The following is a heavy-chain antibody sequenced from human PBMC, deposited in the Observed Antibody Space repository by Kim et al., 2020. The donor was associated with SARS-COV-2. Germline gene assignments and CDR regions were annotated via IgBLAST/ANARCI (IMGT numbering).Heavy chain of an antibody. CDR3: ARFTPSAGGQPSQCFDY. D-gene: IGHD3-16*01. Sequence: SETLSLTCTVSGGSISSYYWSWIRQPPGKGLEWIGYIYYSGSTNYNPSLKSRVTISVDTSKNQFSLKLSSVTAADTAVYYCARFTPSAGGQPSQCFDYWGQGTLVTVSS. V-gene: IGHV4-59*01. CDR1: GGSISSYY. CDR2: IYYSGST. J-gene: IGHJ4*02.